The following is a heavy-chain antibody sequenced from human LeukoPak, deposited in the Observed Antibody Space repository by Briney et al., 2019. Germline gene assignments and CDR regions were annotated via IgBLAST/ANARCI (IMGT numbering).Heavy chain of an antibody. V-gene: IGHV4-59*01. CDR1: GGSISSYY. Sequence: PSETLSLTCTVSGGSISSYYWIWIRQPPGKGLEWIAYIYYSGSTNYNPSLKSRVTISVDTSKNQFSLKLSSVTAADTAVYYCARGSGSKTLGYYYYGMDVWGQGTTVTVSS. CDR2: IYYSGST. CDR3: ARGSGSKTLGYYYYGMDV. D-gene: IGHD3-10*01. J-gene: IGHJ6*02.